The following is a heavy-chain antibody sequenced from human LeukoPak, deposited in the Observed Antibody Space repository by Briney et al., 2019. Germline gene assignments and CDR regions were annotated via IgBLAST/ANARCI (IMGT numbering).Heavy chain of an antibody. CDR2: IYRSGIT. Sequence: SETLSLTCVVSGYSISSGYHWGWIRQPPGQGLDWIGSIYRSGITYYNPSLKSRVTISVDTSKNQFSLKLSSVTAADTAVYYCARHNWTFDIWGQGTMVTASS. D-gene: IGHD1-20*01. V-gene: IGHV4-38-2*01. CDR3: ARHNWTFDI. CDR1: GYSISSGYH. J-gene: IGHJ3*02.